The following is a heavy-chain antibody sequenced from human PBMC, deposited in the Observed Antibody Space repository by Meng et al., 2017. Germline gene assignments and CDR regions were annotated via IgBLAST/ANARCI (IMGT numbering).Heavy chain of an antibody. CDR1: GGSFSGYY. CDR3: ARGKHSSSTLTFYNY. V-gene: IGHV4-34*01. Sequence: QVQLKQWGAGLLKPSGTLSLTGAVDGGSFSGYYWSWIRQPPGKGLEWIGEINHSGSTNYNPSLKSRVTISVDTSKNQFSLKLSSVTAADTAAYYCARGKHSSSTLTFYNYWGQGTLVTVSS. CDR2: INHSGST. D-gene: IGHD6-13*01. J-gene: IGHJ4*02.